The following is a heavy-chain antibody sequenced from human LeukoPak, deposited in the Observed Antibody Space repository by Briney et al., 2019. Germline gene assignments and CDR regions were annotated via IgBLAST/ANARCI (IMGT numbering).Heavy chain of an antibody. CDR2: VHSSGGVI. Sequence: ASVKVSCKASGYTFISDYMNGVGQAPGQGLEWMGIVHSSGGVIKDAQELQDRPTVTRDTSTRTIYMELSSRRSEDTAVYYCAGSSHQRNWFDPWGQGTLVIVSS. V-gene: IGHV1-46*01. J-gene: IGHJ5*02. CDR1: GYTFISDY. D-gene: IGHD1-26*01. CDR3: AGSSHQRNWFDP.